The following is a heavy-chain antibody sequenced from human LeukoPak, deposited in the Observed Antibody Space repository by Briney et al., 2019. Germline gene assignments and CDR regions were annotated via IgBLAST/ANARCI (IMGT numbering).Heavy chain of an antibody. CDR1: GGSISSSSYY. D-gene: IGHD3-16*01. CDR3: ARDYGRGGLDY. J-gene: IGHJ4*02. Sequence: SETLSLTCTVSGGSISSSSYYWGWIRQPPGKGLEWIGSIYYSGSTYYNPSLKSRVTISVDTSKNQFSLKLSSVTAADTTVYYCARDYGRGGLDYWGQGTLVTVSS. V-gene: IGHV4-39*07. CDR2: IYYSGST.